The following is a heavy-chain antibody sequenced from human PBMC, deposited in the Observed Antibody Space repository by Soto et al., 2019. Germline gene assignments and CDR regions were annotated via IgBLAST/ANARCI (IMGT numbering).Heavy chain of an antibody. CDR3: ARGKDSSWSQPLDY. Sequence: PSETLSLTCTVSGGSINSGGYYWSWIRQPPGKGLERIGYISYSGSTNYNPSLKSRVTISVDTSKDQFSLKLSSVTAADTAVYYCARGKDSSWSQPLDYWGQGTLVTVSS. V-gene: IGHV4-61*08. CDR2: ISYSGST. J-gene: IGHJ4*02. CDR1: GGSINSGGYY. D-gene: IGHD6-13*01.